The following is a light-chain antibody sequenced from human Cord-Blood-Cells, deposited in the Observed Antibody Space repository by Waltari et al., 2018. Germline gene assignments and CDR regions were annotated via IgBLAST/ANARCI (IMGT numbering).Light chain of an antibody. CDR2: AAS. V-gene: IGKV1-8*01. J-gene: IGKJ1*01. CDR1: QGISSY. Sequence: AIRMTQSPSSLSASTGDRVTITCRASQGISSYLAWYQQKPGKAPKLLIYAASTWPSGVPSRFSGSGSGTDFTLTISCLQSEDFATYYCQQYYSYPRTFGQGTKVEIK. CDR3: QQYYSYPRT.